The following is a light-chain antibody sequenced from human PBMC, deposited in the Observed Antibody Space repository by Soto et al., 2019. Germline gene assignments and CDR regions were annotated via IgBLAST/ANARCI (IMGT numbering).Light chain of an antibody. J-gene: IGLJ2*01. CDR3: AAWDDSLNGPV. Sequence: QAVVTQPPSASGTPGQRVTISCSGSSSNNGSNTVNWYQQLPGTAPKLLIYSNNQRPSGVPDRFSGSKSGTSASLAISGLQSEDEADYYCAAWDDSLNGPVFGGGTKLPVL. V-gene: IGLV1-44*01. CDR2: SNN. CDR1: SSNNGSNT.